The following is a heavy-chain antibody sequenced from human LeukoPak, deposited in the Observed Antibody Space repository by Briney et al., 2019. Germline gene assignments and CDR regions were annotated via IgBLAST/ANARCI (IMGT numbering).Heavy chain of an antibody. D-gene: IGHD2-2*02. CDR2: IYTSGST. J-gene: IGHJ2*01. V-gene: IGHV4-61*02. CDR1: GGSISSGSYY. CDR3: ARPYCSSTSCYKTGWYFDL. Sequence: SQTLSLTCTVSGGSISSGSYYWRWIRQPAGKGLEWIGRIYTSGSTNYNPSLKSRVTISVDTSKNQFSLKLSSVTAAATAVYYCARPYCSSTSCYKTGWYFDLWGRGTLVTVSS.